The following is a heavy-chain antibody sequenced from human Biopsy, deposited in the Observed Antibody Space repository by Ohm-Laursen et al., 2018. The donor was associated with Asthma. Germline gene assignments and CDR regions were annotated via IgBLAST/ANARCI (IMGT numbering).Heavy chain of an antibody. D-gene: IGHD2-2*01. CDR2: INSVFGTT. CDR3: ARKAGSCISRTCYSLDF. J-gene: IGHJ4*02. Sequence: PSVKASCKSLGGTFNTYGIGWGRQAPGQGLEWMGGINSVFGTTTYPQKFQDRVTITADDSTSTVYMELSSLRSEDTAVYYCARKAGSCISRTCYSLDFWGQGTLVTVSS. V-gene: IGHV1-69*13. CDR1: GGTFNTYG.